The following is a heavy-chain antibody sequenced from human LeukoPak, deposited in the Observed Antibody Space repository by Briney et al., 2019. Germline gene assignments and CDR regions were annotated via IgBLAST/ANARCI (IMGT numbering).Heavy chain of an antibody. V-gene: IGHV3-13*01. D-gene: IGHD5-18*01. Sequence: GGSLRLSCAASGFTFSSYDMHWVRQATGKGLEWVSAIGTAGDTYYPGPVKGRFTISRENAKNSLYLQMNSLRAGDTAVYYCAKRKALDDTAMADAFDIWGQGTMVTVSS. CDR2: IGTAGDT. CDR3: AKRKALDDTAMADAFDI. J-gene: IGHJ3*02. CDR1: GFTFSSYD.